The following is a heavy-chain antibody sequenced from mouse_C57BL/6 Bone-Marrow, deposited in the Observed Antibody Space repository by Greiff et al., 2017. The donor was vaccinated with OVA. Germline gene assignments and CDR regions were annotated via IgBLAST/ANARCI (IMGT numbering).Heavy chain of an antibody. D-gene: IGHD1-1*01. Sequence: QVQLQQSGAELVRPGTSVKVSCKASGYAFTNYLIEWVKQRPGQGLEWIGVINPGSGGTNYNEKFKGKATLTADKYSSTAYMQLSSLTSEDSAVYFCARTLYYYGSSYWYFDVWGTGTTVTVSS. CDR1: GYAFTNYL. CDR2: INPGSGGT. J-gene: IGHJ1*03. CDR3: ARTLYYYGSSYWYFDV. V-gene: IGHV1-54*01.